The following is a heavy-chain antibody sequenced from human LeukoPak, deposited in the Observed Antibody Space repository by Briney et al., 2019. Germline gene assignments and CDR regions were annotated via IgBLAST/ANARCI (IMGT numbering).Heavy chain of an antibody. J-gene: IGHJ6*03. CDR3: ARVQLLPYYYYYYMDV. CDR1: GGSISSGSYY. D-gene: IGHD2-15*01. Sequence: SETLSLTCTVSGGSISSGSYYWSWIRQPAGKGLEWIGRIYTSGSTNYNPSLKSRVTISVDTSKNQFSLKLSSVTAADTAVYYCARVQLLPYYYYYYMDVWGKGTTVTVSS. CDR2: IYTSGST. V-gene: IGHV4-61*02.